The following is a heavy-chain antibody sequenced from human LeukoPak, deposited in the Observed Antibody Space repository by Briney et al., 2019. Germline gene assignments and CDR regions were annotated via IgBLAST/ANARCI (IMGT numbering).Heavy chain of an antibody. V-gene: IGHV4-59*01. CDR3: ARAGVMSTISRLDY. CDR2: IYYSGST. Sequence: SETLSLTCTVSGGSISSYYWSWIRQPPGKGLEWIGYIYYSGSTNYNPSLKSRVTISVDTSKNQFSLKLSSVTAADTAVYYCARAGVMSTISRLDYWGQGTMVTVSS. CDR1: GGSISSYY. D-gene: IGHD5-24*01. J-gene: IGHJ4*02.